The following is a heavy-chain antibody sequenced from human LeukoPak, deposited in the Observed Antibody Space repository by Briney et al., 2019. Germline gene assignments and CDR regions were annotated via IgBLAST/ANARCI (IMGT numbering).Heavy chain of an antibody. V-gene: IGHV4-34*01. CDR1: GGSFRGYY. CDR3: ASSSWALSYFDY. J-gene: IGHJ4*02. CDR2: INHSGST. Sequence: PSETLSLTCAVYGGSFRGYYWSWIRQPPGKGLEWIGEINHSGSTNYNPSLKSRVTISVDTSKNQFSLKLSSVTAADTAVYYCASSSWALSYFDYWGRGTLVTVSS. D-gene: IGHD6-13*01.